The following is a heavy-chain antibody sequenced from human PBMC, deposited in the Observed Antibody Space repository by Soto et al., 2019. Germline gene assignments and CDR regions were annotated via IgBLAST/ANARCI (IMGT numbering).Heavy chain of an antibody. V-gene: IGHV3-30*18. CDR2: ISYDGSNK. Sequence: GGSLRLSCAVSGFTFSSYGMHWVRQAPGKGLEWVAVISYDGSNKYYADSVKGRFTISRDNSKNTLYLQMNSLRAEDTAVYYCAKEVVPAAIYANYYYYGMDVWGQGTTVTVSS. CDR1: GFTFSSYG. CDR3: AKEVVPAAIYANYYYYGMDV. J-gene: IGHJ6*02. D-gene: IGHD2-2*01.